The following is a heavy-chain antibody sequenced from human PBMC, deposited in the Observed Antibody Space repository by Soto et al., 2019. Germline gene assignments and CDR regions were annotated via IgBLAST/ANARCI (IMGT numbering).Heavy chain of an antibody. CDR1: GGTFSSYA. CDR2: IIPIFGTA. CDR3: ATNSGYDYQKSGIFDY. J-gene: IGHJ4*02. V-gene: IGHV1-69*13. D-gene: IGHD5-12*01. Sequence: SVEVSCKXSGGTFSSYAISWVRQAPGQGLEWMGGIIPIFGTANYAQKFQGRVTITADESTSTAYMELSSLRSEDTAVYYCATNSGYDYQKSGIFDYWGQGTLVTVSS.